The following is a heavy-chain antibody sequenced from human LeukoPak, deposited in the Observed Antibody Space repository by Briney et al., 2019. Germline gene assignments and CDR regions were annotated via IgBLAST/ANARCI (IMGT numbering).Heavy chain of an antibody. V-gene: IGHV4-39*07. CDR3: ASFGPKDYGDY. J-gene: IGHJ4*02. Sequence: PSETLSLTCTVSGGSISSSSYYWGWIRQPPGKGLEWIGSIYYSGSTYYNPSLKSRVTISVDTSKNQFSLKLSSVTAADTAVYYCASFGPKDYGDYWGQGTLVTVSS. CDR1: GGSISSSSYY. CDR2: IYYSGST. D-gene: IGHD3-10*01.